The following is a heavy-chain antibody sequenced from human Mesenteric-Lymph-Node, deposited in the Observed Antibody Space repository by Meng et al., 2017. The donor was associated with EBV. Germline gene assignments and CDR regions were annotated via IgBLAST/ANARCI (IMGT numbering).Heavy chain of an antibody. Sequence: QVQLEASGPEVRKPAASLSLTCNASGGTISSYSLSWVRQPPGKGLEWIGYIYYTGSTKYYPHLKSRVTITVDTSKTQFSLKLRSVTAADTAVYYCARDIRGYNYQFYFDYWGQGTLVTVSS. CDR2: IYYTGST. J-gene: IGHJ4*02. V-gene: IGHV4-59*01. CDR1: GGTISSYS. D-gene: IGHD5-18*01. CDR3: ARDIRGYNYQFYFDY.